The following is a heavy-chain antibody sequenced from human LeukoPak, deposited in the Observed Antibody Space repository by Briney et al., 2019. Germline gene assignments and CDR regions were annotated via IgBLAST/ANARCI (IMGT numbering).Heavy chain of an antibody. Sequence: PSETLSLTCAVYGGSFSGYYWSWLRQPPGKGLEWIGEINHSGSTNYNPSLKSRVTISVDTSKNQFSLKLSSVTAADTAVYYCAIIPYVDTGSIGFPSGDYWGQGTLVTVSS. CDR2: INHSGST. D-gene: IGHD5-18*01. CDR1: GGSFSGYY. V-gene: IGHV4-34*01. CDR3: AIIPYVDTGSIGFPSGDY. J-gene: IGHJ4*02.